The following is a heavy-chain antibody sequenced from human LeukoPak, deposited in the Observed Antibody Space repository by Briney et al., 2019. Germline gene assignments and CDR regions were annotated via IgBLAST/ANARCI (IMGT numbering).Heavy chain of an antibody. Sequence: GASVKVSCKASGYTFTSYDINWVRQATGQGLEWMGWMNPNSGNTGYAQKFQGRVTMTRNTSISTAYMELSSLRSEDTAVYYCARSPPPAYLKTIFGVVNPPPYYMDVWGKGTTVTVSS. J-gene: IGHJ6*03. V-gene: IGHV1-8*01. D-gene: IGHD3-3*01. CDR2: MNPNSGNT. CDR1: GYTFTSYD. CDR3: ARSPPPAYLKTIFGVVNPPPYYMDV.